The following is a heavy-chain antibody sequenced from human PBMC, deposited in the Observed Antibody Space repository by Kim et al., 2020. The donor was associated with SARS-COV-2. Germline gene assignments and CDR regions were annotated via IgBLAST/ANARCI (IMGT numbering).Heavy chain of an antibody. V-gene: IGHV4-30-2*01. D-gene: IGHD3-10*01. CDR2: IYYSGST. CDR1: GGSISSGGYS. J-gene: IGHJ4*02. Sequence: SETLSLTCAVSGGSISSGGYSWSWIRQPPGKGLEWIGYIYYSGSTYYNPSLKSRVTISVDRSKNQFSLKLSSVTAADTAVYYCARGGYYGSESPKGLDYWGQGTLVTVSS. CDR3: ARGGYYGSESPKGLDY.